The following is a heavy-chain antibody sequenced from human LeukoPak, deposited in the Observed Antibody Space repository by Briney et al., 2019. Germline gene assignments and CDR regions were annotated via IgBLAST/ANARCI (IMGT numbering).Heavy chain of an antibody. CDR2: ISSSSSYI. J-gene: IGHJ4*02. CDR1: GFTFSSYS. CDR3: ARALWHSSSSLGPDY. V-gene: IGHV3-21*01. Sequence: GGSLRLSCAASGFTFSSYSMNWVRQAPGKGLEWVSSISSSSSYIYYADSVKGRFTISRDNAKNSLYLQMNSLRAEDTAVYYCARALWHSSSSLGPDYWGQGTLVTVSS. D-gene: IGHD6-6*01.